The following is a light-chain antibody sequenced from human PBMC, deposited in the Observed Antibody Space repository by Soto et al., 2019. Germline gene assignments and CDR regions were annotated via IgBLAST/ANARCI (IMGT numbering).Light chain of an antibody. Sequence: EIVMTQFPATLSVSPGERATLSCRASQSVSSSLAWYQQKPGQAPRLLIYGASTRATGIPARFSGSGSGTDFTLTISSLQSEDFAVYYCQQYNNWPPYTFGQGTKLEIK. CDR2: GAS. J-gene: IGKJ2*01. CDR1: QSVSSS. CDR3: QQYNNWPPYT. V-gene: IGKV3-15*01.